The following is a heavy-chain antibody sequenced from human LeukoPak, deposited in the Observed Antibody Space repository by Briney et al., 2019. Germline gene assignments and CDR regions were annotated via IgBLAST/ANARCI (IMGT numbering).Heavy chain of an antibody. V-gene: IGHV3-49*04. CDR1: GFTFGDYA. Sequence: PGRSLRLSCTASGFTFGDYAMSWVRQAPGKGLEWVGFIRSKAYGGTTEYAASVKGRFTISRDDSKSIAYLQMNSLKTEDTAVYYCTRDPRGSYGPDAIDIWGQGTMVTVSS. CDR2: IRSKAYGGTT. J-gene: IGHJ3*02. D-gene: IGHD1-26*01. CDR3: TRDPRGSYGPDAIDI.